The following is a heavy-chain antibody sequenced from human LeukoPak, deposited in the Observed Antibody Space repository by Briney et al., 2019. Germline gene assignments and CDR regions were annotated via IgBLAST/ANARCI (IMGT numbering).Heavy chain of an antibody. D-gene: IGHD6-19*01. CDR1: GGSISSYY. J-gene: IGHJ4*02. Sequence: SETLSLTCTVSGGSISSYYWSWIRQPPGKGLEWIGYIYYSGSTNYNPSLKSRVTISVDTSKNQFSLKLSSVTAADTAVYYCARFLVAGYFDYWGQGTLVTVSS. CDR3: ARFLVAGYFDY. V-gene: IGHV4-59*08. CDR2: IYYSGST.